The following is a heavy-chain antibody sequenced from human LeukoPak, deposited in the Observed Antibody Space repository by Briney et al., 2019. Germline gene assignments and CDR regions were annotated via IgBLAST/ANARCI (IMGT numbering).Heavy chain of an antibody. Sequence: SETLSLTCTVSGGSISNFYWSWIRQPPGKGLEWIGYIFYSGSANYNPSLKSRVTISVDTSKNQFSLRLTSVTAADTAVYYCARGSGWYYPWGQGTLVTVSS. CDR1: GGSISNFY. J-gene: IGHJ5*02. CDR3: ARGSGWYYP. V-gene: IGHV4-59*08. CDR2: IFYSGSA. D-gene: IGHD6-19*01.